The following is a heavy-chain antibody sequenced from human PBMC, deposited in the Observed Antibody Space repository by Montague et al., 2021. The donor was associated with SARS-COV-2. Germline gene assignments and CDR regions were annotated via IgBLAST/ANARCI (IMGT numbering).Heavy chain of an antibody. V-gene: IGHV4-39*01. CDR3: ATQEDPSGWIPGPFDF. CDR2: IYYRGST. D-gene: IGHD6-19*01. CDR1: GGSIRRYY. J-gene: IGHJ4*02. Sequence: SETLSLTCSVSGGSIRRYYWAWIRQPPGKGLEWIGSIYYRGSTYYNPSLKSRVIISVDTSKNQLSLKLSSVTAADTAVYYCATQEDPSGWIPGPFDFWGQGTLLTVSS.